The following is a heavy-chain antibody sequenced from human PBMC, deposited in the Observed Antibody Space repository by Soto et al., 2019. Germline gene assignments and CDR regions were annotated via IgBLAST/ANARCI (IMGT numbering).Heavy chain of an antibody. CDR1: GGSISSSSYY. CDR2: IYYSGST. J-gene: IGHJ4*02. Sequence: QLQLQESGPGLVKPSETLSLTCTVSGGSISSSSYYWGWIRQPPGKGLEWIGSIYYSGSTYYNPSLKRRVTISVDTSKTHFSLKLSSVTAGDTAVYYCARHTPAISISDHWGQGTLVTVSS. D-gene: IGHD2-15*01. V-gene: IGHV4-39*01. CDR3: ARHTPAISISDH.